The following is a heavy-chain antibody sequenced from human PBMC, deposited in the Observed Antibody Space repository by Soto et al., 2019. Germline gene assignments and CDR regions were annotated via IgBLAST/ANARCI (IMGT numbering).Heavy chain of an antibody. J-gene: IGHJ4*02. Sequence: ESLKISCKGSGYSFAGYWITWVRQKPGKGLEWMGRIDPSDSQTYYSPSFRGHVTISVTKSITTVFLQWSSLRASDTAMYYCARQIYDSDTGPNFQYYFDSWGQGTPVTVSS. CDR1: GYSFAGYW. CDR3: ARQIYDSDTGPNFQYYFDS. V-gene: IGHV5-10-1*01. CDR2: IDPSDSQT. D-gene: IGHD3-22*01.